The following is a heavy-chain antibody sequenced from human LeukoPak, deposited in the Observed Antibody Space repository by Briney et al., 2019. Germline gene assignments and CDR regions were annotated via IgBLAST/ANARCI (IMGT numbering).Heavy chain of an antibody. CDR2: IRYDGSNK. Sequence: GGSLRLSCAASGFTFSSYGMHWVRQAPGKGLEWVAFIRYDGSNKYYADSVKGRFTISRDNSKNTLYLQMNSLGAEDTAVYYCAKSTRDYYYYMDVWGKGTTVTVSS. V-gene: IGHV3-30*02. CDR3: AKSTRDYYYYMDV. J-gene: IGHJ6*03. CDR1: GFTFSSYG.